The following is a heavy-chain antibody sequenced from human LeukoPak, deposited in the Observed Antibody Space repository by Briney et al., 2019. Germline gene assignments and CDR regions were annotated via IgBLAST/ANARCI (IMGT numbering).Heavy chain of an antibody. D-gene: IGHD4-17*01. CDR3: ARVNDYGDYEEYFQH. CDR2: IYPGDSDT. J-gene: IGHJ1*01. V-gene: IGHV5-51*01. CDR1: GYSFTSYW. Sequence: GESLKISCKGSGYSFTSYWIGWVRQMPGKGLEWMGIIYPGDSDTRYSPSFQGQVTISADKSISTAYLQWSSLKASDTAMYYCARVNDYGDYEEYFQHWGQGTLVTVSS.